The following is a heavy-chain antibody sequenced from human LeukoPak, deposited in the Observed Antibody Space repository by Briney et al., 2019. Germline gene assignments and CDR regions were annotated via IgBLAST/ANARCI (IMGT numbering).Heavy chain of an antibody. Sequence: PSETLSLTCAVSGFSVSTIHYYWGWVRQSPGKGLEWIASIDHGGGIHCIPSLQSRLTISRDTSNNHFSLRLSSVTAADTAVYYCARVSGNWNIDYWGRGILVTVSS. J-gene: IGHJ4*02. CDR1: GFSVSTIHYY. D-gene: IGHD1/OR15-1a*01. CDR2: IDHGGGI. CDR3: ARVSGNWNIDY. V-gene: IGHV4-38-2*01.